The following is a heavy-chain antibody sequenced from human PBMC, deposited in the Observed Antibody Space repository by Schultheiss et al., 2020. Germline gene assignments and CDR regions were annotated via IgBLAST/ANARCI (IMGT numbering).Heavy chain of an antibody. J-gene: IGHJ4*02. CDR1: GSSLTSDY. CDR3: ARLLEATLN. V-gene: IGHV4-59*08. Sequence: SETLSLTCTVSGSSLTSDYWSWIRQPPGKGLEWIGYIYYSGSTSYNPSLKSRVIISVDTSKNQFSLNLTSVTAADTAVYYCARLLEATLNWGQGTLVTVSS. CDR2: IYYSGST. D-gene: IGHD5-24*01.